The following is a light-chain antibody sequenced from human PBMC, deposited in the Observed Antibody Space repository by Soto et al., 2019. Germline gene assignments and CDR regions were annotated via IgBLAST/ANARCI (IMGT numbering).Light chain of an antibody. CDR2: DAS. J-gene: IGKJ4*01. CDR1: QSVGSN. CDR3: QQHNGWPLT. V-gene: IGKV3-15*01. Sequence: EIVMTQSPATLSVSPGERATLSCRGSQSVGSNLAWYQQKPGQAPRLLIYDASTRATGVPARFSGSWSGKEFTFTISSLQSEDFAVYYCQQHNGWPLTFGGGTKVEI.